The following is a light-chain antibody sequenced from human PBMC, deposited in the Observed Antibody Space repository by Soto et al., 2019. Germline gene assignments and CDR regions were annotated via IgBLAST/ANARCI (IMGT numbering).Light chain of an antibody. CDR3: QQYNHYSSST. Sequence: DIQMTQSPSTLSASVGDSVTITCRARQRIGRWLAWYQQKPGKAPKLLIYDASTLQSWVPSRFSRSGSGTEFTPNITSLQADDFATYYCQQYNHYSSSTFGRGTKLEI. CDR2: DAS. J-gene: IGKJ2*02. V-gene: IGKV1-5*01. CDR1: QRIGRW.